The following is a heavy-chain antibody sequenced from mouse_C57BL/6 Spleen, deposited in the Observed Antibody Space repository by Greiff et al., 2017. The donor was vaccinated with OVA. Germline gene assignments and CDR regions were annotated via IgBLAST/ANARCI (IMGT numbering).Heavy chain of an antibody. D-gene: IGHD1-1*01. CDR3: AIGYGSSYWYFDV. J-gene: IGHJ1*03. CDR1: GYTFTSYW. Sequence: QVQLQQPGAELVRPGSSVKLSCKASGYTFTSYWRHWGKQRTIKGLEWIGNIDPSDIETHYNQKVKEKATLTVEKTSRTADMQLSSLTSEDSAVYDSAIGYGSSYWYFDVWGTGTTVTVSS. CDR2: IDPSDIET. V-gene: IGHV1-52*01.